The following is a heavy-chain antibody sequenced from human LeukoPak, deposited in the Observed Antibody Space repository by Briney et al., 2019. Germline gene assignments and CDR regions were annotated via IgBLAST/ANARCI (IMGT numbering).Heavy chain of an antibody. D-gene: IGHD3-10*01. V-gene: IGHV3-53*01. J-gene: IGHJ4*02. CDR1: EFTVSSNY. Sequence: GGSLRLSCAASEFTVSSNYMSWVRQAPGKGLEWVSVIYSDGSTYYADSVKGRFTISRDNSKNTLYPQMNSLGAEDTAVYYCARSPSYYGSAHYFDYWGQGTPVTVSS. CDR3: ARSPSYYGSAHYFDY. CDR2: IYSDGST.